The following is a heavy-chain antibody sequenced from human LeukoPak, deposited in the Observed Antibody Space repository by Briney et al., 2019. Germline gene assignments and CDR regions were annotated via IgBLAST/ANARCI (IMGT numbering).Heavy chain of an antibody. J-gene: IGHJ4*02. V-gene: IGHV4-34*01. CDR3: ARLPSITMIVVVITYIDY. CDR2: INHSGST. CDR1: GGSFSGYY. D-gene: IGHD3-22*01. Sequence: PSETLSLTCAVYGGSFSGYYWSWIRQPPGKGLEWIGEINHSGSTNYNPSLKSRVTISVDTSKNQFSLKLSSVTAADTAVYYCARLPSITMIVVVITYIDYWGQGTLVTVSS.